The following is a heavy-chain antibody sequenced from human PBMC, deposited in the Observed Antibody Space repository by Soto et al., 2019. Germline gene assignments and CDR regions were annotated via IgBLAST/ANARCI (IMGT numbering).Heavy chain of an antibody. D-gene: IGHD3-22*01. CDR3: ARQGPHLVVVISLLIDY. Sequence: QVQLQESGPGLVKPSETLSLTCTVSGGSISRSGYYWGWIRQPPGKGLEWIGSISYSGSAYYNPSFQRRVTISADTSQNQFPRKMTSLPAADTSVYCCARQGPHLVVVISLLIDYWGQGTLVTVSS. CDR1: GGSISRSGYY. V-gene: IGHV4-39*01. J-gene: IGHJ4*02. CDR2: ISYSGSA.